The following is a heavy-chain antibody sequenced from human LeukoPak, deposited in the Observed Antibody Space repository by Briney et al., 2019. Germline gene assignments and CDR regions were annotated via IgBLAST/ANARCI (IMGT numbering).Heavy chain of an antibody. CDR2: MYYSGDS. V-gene: IGHV4-59*01. CDR3: ARELPSTGNWFDP. Sequence: SETLSLTCNISGVPITDYYWSWIRLAPRRGLEWIGYMYYSGDSNSNPSLEGRVTMSADTSTNQFSLRLTSVTAADTAIYYCARELPSTGNWFDPWGQGILVTVSS. D-gene: IGHD1-14*01. J-gene: IGHJ5*02. CDR1: GVPITDYY.